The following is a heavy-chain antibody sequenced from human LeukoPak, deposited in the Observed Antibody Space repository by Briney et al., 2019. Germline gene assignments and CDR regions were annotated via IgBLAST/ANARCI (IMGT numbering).Heavy chain of an antibody. CDR2: IYSGGST. J-gene: IGHJ4*02. CDR3: ARAPTYYYGSGSYFPYYFDY. CDR1: GFTVSSNY. Sequence: GGSLRLSCAASGFTVSSNYMSWVRQAPGKGLEWVSVIYSGGSTYYTDSVKGRFTISRHNSKNTLYLQMNSLRAEDTAVYYCARAPTYYYGSGSYFPYYFDYWGQGTLVTVSS. V-gene: IGHV3-53*04. D-gene: IGHD3-10*01.